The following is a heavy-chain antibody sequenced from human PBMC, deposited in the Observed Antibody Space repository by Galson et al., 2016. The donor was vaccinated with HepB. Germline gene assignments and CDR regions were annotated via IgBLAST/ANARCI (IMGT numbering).Heavy chain of an antibody. V-gene: IGHV4-30-4*08. J-gene: IGHJ6*02. CDR2: IYSTGTT. CDR1: GFTVSNNY. Sequence: LRLSCAASGFTVSNNYMSWVRQTPGKGLEWIGYIYSTGTTYYNPSLKSRSIISVDTSKNQFSLSLSSVTAADTAVYFCARAPVKIVARELDFYGLDVWGQGTTVSVSS. CDR3: ARAPVKIVARELDFYGLDV. D-gene: IGHD5-12*01.